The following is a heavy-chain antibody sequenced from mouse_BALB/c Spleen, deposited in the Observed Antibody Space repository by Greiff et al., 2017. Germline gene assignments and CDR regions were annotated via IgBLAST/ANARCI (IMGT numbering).Heavy chain of an antibody. V-gene: IGHV1-80*01. CDR2: IYPGDGDT. J-gene: IGHJ3*01. D-gene: IGHD1-1*01. CDR1: GYAFSSYW. Sequence: VKLVESGAELVRPGSSVKISCKASGYAFSSYWMNWVKQRPGQGLEWIGQIYPGDGDTNYNGKFKGKATLTADKSSSTAYMQLSSLTSEDSAVYFCARDYGGAWFAYWGQGTLVTVSA. CDR3: ARDYGGAWFAY.